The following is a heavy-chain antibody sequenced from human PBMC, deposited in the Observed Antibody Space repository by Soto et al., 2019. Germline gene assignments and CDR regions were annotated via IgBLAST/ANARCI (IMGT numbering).Heavy chain of an antibody. J-gene: IGHJ6*03. D-gene: IGHD2-2*01. CDR1: GGSFSGYY. Sequence: SETLSLTCAVYGGSFSGYYWSWIRQPPGKGLEWIGEINHSGSTNYNPSLKSRVTISVDTSKNQFSLKLSSVTAADTAVYYCARGGLVVVPAASYYMDVWGKGTTVTVSS. CDR2: INHSGST. V-gene: IGHV4-34*01. CDR3: ARGGLVVVPAASYYMDV.